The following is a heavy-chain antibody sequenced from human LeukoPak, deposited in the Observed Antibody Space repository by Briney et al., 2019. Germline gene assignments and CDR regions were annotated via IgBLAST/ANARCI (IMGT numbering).Heavy chain of an antibody. V-gene: IGHV1-18*01. CDR3: ARGSRFYDSSGYTPFDY. Sequence: ASVKVSCKASGYTFTSYGISWVRQAPGQGLEWMGWISAYSGNTNYAQKLQGRVTMTTDTSTSTAYMELRSLRSDDTAVYYCARGSRFYDSSGYTPFDYWGQGTLVTVSS. D-gene: IGHD3-22*01. J-gene: IGHJ4*02. CDR1: GYTFTSYG. CDR2: ISAYSGNT.